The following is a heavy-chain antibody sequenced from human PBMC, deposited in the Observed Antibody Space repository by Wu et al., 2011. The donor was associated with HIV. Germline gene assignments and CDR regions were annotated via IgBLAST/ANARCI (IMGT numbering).Heavy chain of an antibody. CDR1: GGTFNSYV. CDR3: ATDPTIVGEG. J-gene: IGHJ1*01. V-gene: IGHV1-69*14. CDR2: IIPMFNTA. Sequence: VQLVQSGAEVKKPGSSVKVSCKASGGTFNSYVIRLGATGPWTGLEWMGRIIPMFNTANYAQNFQSRLTLTADKSTSTAYMELSSLRSEDTAVYYCATDPTIVGEGWGQGTRVTVSS. D-gene: IGHD2/OR15-2a*01.